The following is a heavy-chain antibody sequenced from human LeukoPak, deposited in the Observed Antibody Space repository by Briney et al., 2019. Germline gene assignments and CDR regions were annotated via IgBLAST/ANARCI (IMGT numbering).Heavy chain of an antibody. J-gene: IGHJ4*02. CDR3: ARDPGQYYDILTGYYTPYYFDY. Sequence: GASVKVSCKASGYTFTSYGISWLRQAPGQGLEWMGWISTYNGDTDYAQKLQGRVTMTADTSTSTAYMEMRSLRSDDTAVYYCARDPGQYYDILTGYYTPYYFDYWGQGTLVTVSS. CDR1: GYTFTSYG. CDR2: ISTYNGDT. D-gene: IGHD3-9*01. V-gene: IGHV1-18*01.